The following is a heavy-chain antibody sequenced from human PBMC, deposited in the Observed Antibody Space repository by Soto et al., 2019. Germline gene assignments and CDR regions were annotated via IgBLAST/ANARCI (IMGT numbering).Heavy chain of an antibody. V-gene: IGHV4-30-2*01. J-gene: IGHJ5*02. CDR2: IYHSGIT. Sequence: KPSETLSLTCAVSGGSISSGGYSWSWIRQPPGKGLEWIGYIYHSGITYYNPSLKSRVTISVDRSKNQFSLKLSSVTAADTAVYYCARRRGDYVWGSYRSGWFDPWGQGTLVTVSS. CDR1: GGSISSGGYS. CDR3: ARRRGDYVWGSYRSGWFDP. D-gene: IGHD3-16*02.